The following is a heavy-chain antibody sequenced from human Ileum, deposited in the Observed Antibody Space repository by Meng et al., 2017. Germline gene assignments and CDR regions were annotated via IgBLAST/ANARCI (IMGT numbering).Heavy chain of an antibody. D-gene: IGHD3-16*01. Sequence: QLQLQDSGPGLVKHSETLSLPCAVSGDSIRYSSYYWGWVRQPPGQGLEWIGSIYYNGNTYYSPSLKSRASISVDTSKNQFSLKLSSVTAADTAVYYCARPAVTTALGGFDYWGQGTLVTVSS. J-gene: IGHJ4*02. V-gene: IGHV4-39*01. CDR3: ARPAVTTALGGFDY. CDR1: GDSIRYSSYY. CDR2: IYYNGNT.